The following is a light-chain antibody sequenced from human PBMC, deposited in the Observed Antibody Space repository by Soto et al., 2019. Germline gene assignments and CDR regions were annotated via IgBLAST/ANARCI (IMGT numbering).Light chain of an antibody. J-gene: IGKJ1*01. Sequence: DIQMTQSPCTLSASVADRVTITCWASQSISSWLAWYQQKPGKAPKLLIYKASSLESGVPSRFSGSGSGTEFTLTISSLQPDDFAPYYCQQYNSYSGTLGQGTKVEIK. V-gene: IGKV1-5*03. CDR1: QSISSW. CDR3: QQYNSYSGT. CDR2: KAS.